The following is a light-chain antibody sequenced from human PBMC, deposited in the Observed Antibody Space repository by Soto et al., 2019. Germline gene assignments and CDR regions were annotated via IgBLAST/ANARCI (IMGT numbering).Light chain of an antibody. CDR2: EVS. J-gene: IGLJ1*01. V-gene: IGLV2-23*02. Sequence: QSALTQPPSASGSPGQSVTISCTGTSSDVGSYNHVSWYQQHPGKAPKLMIYEVSKRPSGVSNRFSGSKSGNTASLTISGLQAEDEADYYCCSYAGSSTLIFGTGTKVTVL. CDR1: SSDVGSYNH. CDR3: CSYAGSSTLI.